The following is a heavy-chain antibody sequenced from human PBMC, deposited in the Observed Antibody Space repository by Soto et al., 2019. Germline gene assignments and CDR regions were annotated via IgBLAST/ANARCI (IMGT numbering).Heavy chain of an antibody. CDR2: ISGSGGST. J-gene: IGHJ4*02. CDR1: GFTFSSYA. Sequence: GGSLRLSCAASGFTFSSYAMSWVRQAPGKGLEWVSAISGSGGSTYYADSVKGRFTISRDNSKNTLYLQMNSLRAEDTAVYYCAKGFGFAAAGRYYFDYWGQGTLVTVSS. V-gene: IGHV3-23*01. CDR3: AKGFGFAAAGRYYFDY. D-gene: IGHD6-13*01.